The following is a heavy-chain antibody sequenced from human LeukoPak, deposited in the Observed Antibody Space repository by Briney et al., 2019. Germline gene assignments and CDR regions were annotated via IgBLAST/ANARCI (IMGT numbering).Heavy chain of an antibody. CDR1: GFTVSSNY. D-gene: IGHD4-23*01. Sequence: GGSLRLSCAASGFTVSSNYMSWVRQAPGKGLEWVSVIYSVGSTYYADSVKGRFTISRDNSGNTLYLQMNSLRAEDTAVYYCARTAYGGNYFDYRGQGTLVTVSS. V-gene: IGHV3-66*01. CDR3: ARTAYGGNYFDY. CDR2: IYSVGST. J-gene: IGHJ4*02.